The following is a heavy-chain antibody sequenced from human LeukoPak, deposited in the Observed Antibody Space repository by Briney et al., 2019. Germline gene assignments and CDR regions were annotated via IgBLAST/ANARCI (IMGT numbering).Heavy chain of an antibody. J-gene: IGHJ4*02. CDR1: GFTFSSYA. CDR3: AKDGSYGGISPDYFDY. D-gene: IGHD4-23*01. Sequence: PGGSLRLSCAASGFTFSSYAMSWVRQAPGKGLEWVSAISGSGGSTYYADSVKGRFTISRDNSKNTLYLQMNSLRAEDTAVYYCAKDGSYGGISPDYFDYWGQGTLVTVSS. CDR2: ISGSGGST. V-gene: IGHV3-23*01.